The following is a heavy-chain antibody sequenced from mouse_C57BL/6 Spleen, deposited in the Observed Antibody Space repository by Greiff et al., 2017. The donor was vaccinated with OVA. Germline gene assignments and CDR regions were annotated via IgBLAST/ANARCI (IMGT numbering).Heavy chain of an antibody. V-gene: IGHV3-6*01. CDR1: GYSITSGYY. Sequence: EVKLVESGPGLVKPSQSLSLTCSVTGYSITSGYYWNWIRQFPGNKLEWMGYISYDGSNNYNPSLKNRISITRDTSKNQFFLKLNSVTTEDTATYYCAREDYDYDGWFAYWGQGTLVTVSA. CDR2: ISYDGSN. CDR3: AREDYDYDGWFAY. J-gene: IGHJ3*01. D-gene: IGHD2-4*01.